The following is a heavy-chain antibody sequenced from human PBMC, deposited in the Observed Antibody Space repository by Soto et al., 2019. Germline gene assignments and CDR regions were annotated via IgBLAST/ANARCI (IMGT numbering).Heavy chain of an antibody. D-gene: IGHD6-13*01. J-gene: IGHJ4*02. Sequence: SVEVCCEASGFAFTRSSVQWVLQARGQRLEWIGWIVVGSGNTNYAQKFQERVTITRDMSTSTAYMELSSLRSEDTAVYYCAAAAGSRWALEDYFDYWGQGTLVTVSS. CDR1: GFAFTRSS. V-gene: IGHV1-58*01. CDR3: AAAAGSRWALEDYFDY. CDR2: IVVGSGNT.